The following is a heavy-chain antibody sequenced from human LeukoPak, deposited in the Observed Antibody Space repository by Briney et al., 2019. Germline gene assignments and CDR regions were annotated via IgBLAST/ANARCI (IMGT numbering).Heavy chain of an antibody. CDR3: ARDTYYYDSSGPKYDY. D-gene: IGHD3-22*01. CDR1: GGSISSYY. Sequence: SETLSLTCTVSGGSISSYYWSWIRQPPGKGLEWIGFIYYSGYTKYNPSLKSRVTISVDTSKNQFSLKLSSVTAADTAVYYCARDTYYYDSSGPKYDYWGQGTLVTVSS. V-gene: IGHV4-59*12. CDR2: IYYSGYT. J-gene: IGHJ4*02.